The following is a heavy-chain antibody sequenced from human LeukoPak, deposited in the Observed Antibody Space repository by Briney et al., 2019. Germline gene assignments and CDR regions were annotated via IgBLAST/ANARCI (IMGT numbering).Heavy chain of an antibody. CDR2: IIPIFGTA. Sequence: ASVKGSCKTSGGTFSSYAISWVRQAPGQGLEWMGGIIPIFGTANYAQKFQGRVTITADKSTSTAYMELSSLRSEDTAVYYCAREGYGSGSYPYWGQGTLVTVSS. CDR1: GGTFSSYA. J-gene: IGHJ4*02. V-gene: IGHV1-69*06. CDR3: AREGYGSGSYPY. D-gene: IGHD3-10*01.